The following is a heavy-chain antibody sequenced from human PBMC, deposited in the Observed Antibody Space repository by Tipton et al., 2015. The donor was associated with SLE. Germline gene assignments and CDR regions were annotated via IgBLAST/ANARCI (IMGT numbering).Heavy chain of an antibody. J-gene: IGHJ4*02. V-gene: IGHV4-59*08. CDR2: IYYSGST. D-gene: IGHD2-15*01. Sequence: TLSLTCTVSDASLSTYFWSWIRQPPGKGLEWIGYIYYSGSTNYNPSLKSRVTMSVDTSKNQFSLRLTSVTAADTAVYYCARLRVVADTPDNFDYWGQGTLVTVSS. CDR1: DASLSTYF. CDR3: ARLRVVADTPDNFDY.